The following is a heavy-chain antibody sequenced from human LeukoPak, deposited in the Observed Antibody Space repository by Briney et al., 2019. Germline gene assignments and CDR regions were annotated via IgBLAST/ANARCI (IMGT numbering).Heavy chain of an antibody. J-gene: IGHJ4*02. CDR3: ARVHSSSWEFDY. D-gene: IGHD6-13*01. V-gene: IGHV4-39*07. CDR1: GGSISSSSYY. CDR2: IYYSGST. Sequence: SSETLSLTCTVSGGSISSSSYYWGWIRQPPGKGLEWIGSIYYSGSTYYNPSLKSRVTISVDTSKNQFSLKLSSVTAADTAVYYCARVHSSSWEFDYWGQGTLVTVSS.